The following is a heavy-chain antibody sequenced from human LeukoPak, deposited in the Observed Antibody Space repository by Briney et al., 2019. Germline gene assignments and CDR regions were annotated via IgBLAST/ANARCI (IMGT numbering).Heavy chain of an antibody. CDR3: ASTIFGVDMGLDY. D-gene: IGHD3-3*01. V-gene: IGHV1-69*01. Sequence: SVKVSCKASGGTFSRYAISWVRQAPGQGLEWMGGIIPILGTANYAQKFQGRVTITADESTSTAYMELSSLRSEDTAVYYCASTIFGVDMGLDYWGQGTLVTVSS. CDR1: GGTFSRYA. J-gene: IGHJ4*02. CDR2: IIPILGTA.